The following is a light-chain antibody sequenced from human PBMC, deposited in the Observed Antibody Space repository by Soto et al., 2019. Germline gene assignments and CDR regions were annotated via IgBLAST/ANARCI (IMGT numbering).Light chain of an antibody. Sequence: QSALTQPASVSGSPGQSITIACTGTSSDIGGYNFVSWYQQHPGKAPKLLIYDVGNRPSGVSNRFSGSKSGNTASLTISGLQAEDEAHYYCKSFRTVSTDVFGTGTKLTVL. J-gene: IGLJ1*01. V-gene: IGLV2-14*01. CDR2: DVG. CDR1: SSDIGGYNF. CDR3: KSFRTVSTDV.